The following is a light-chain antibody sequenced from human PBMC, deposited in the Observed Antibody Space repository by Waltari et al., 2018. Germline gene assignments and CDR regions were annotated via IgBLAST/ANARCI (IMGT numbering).Light chain of an antibody. V-gene: IGKV4-1*01. CDR3: EQYYTTPFT. J-gene: IGKJ2*01. CDR2: GAS. CDR1: QNLHPSDNEKH. Sequence: DIVMTQSPDSLAVSLGEGATLNRKSSQNLHPSDNEKHLAVYQKKHGPPPRLLIFGASTRESGVPDRFSGSGSGADFSLTISGLQAEDVAVYYCEQYYTTPFTFGQGTKVEIK.